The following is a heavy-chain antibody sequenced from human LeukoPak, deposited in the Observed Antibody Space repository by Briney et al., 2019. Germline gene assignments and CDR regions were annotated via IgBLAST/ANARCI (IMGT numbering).Heavy chain of an antibody. D-gene: IGHD3-3*01. CDR2: INPSGGST. CDR3: AREGEFLEWLSPTQRRSNWFDP. CDR1: GYTFTSYY. Sequence: ASVTVSFTASGYTFTSYYMHWVRQAPGQGLEWMGIINPSGGSTSYAQKFQGRVTMTRDTSTSTVYMELSSLRSEDTAVYYCAREGEFLEWLSPTQRRSNWFDPWGQGTLVTVSS. J-gene: IGHJ5*02. V-gene: IGHV1-46*01.